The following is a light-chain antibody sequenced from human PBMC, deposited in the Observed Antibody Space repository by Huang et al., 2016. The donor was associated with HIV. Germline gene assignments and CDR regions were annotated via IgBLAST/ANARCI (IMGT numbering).Light chain of an antibody. CDR3: QEYNKWPDFT. CDR1: QGVRTN. J-gene: IGKJ3*01. V-gene: IGKV3-15*01. CDR2: GAF. Sequence: EIVMTQSPATLSVSPGERATLSCRASQGVRTNLAGYQQKPGQAPRLVRYGAFPRAPGIPDRFRGSGSGTEFTLTISSLQTEDVAVYYCQEYNKWPDFTFGPGTKVDV.